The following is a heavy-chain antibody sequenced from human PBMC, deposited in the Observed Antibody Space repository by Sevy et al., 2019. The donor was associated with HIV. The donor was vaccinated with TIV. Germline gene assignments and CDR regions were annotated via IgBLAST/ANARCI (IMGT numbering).Heavy chain of an antibody. V-gene: IGHV3-23*01. CDR2: FSFGCGRI. J-gene: IGHJ4*02. CDR3: AREGCTQPHDY. D-gene: IGHD2-8*01. CDR1: GFTFAKYS. Sequence: GGSLRLSCAASGFTFAKYSMSWVRQAPGKGLEWVSTFSFGCGRINYADSVKGRFTISRADSKNTLFLQMNSVRAEDTATYFCAREGCTQPHDYWGQGTLVTVSS.